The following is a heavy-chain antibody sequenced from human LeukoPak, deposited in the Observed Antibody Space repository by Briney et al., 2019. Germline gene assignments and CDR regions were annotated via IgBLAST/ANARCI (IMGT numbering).Heavy chain of an antibody. J-gene: IGHJ4*02. Sequence: GGSLRLSCAASGFTFSDYTMNWVRQAPGKGLEWVSSISWNSGSKVYADSVKGRFTISRDNAKNSLYLQMNSPRVEDTALYYCAKGGRHSSSWNEYWGQGTLVTVSS. CDR2: ISWNSGSK. CDR1: GFTFSDYT. D-gene: IGHD6-13*01. CDR3: AKGGRHSSSWNEY. V-gene: IGHV3-9*01.